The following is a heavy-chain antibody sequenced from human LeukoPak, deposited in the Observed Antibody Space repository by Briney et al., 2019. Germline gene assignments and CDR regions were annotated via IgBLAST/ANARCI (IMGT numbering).Heavy chain of an antibody. CDR1: GYTFTSYD. Sequence: ASVTVSCKASGYTFTSYDINWVRQAPGQGLEWMGWMNPNSGNTGYAQKFQGRVTVTRNTSISTAYMELSSLRSEDTAVYYCARADCSGGSCYLPDAFDIWGQGTMVTVSS. CDR3: ARADCSGGSCYLPDAFDI. V-gene: IGHV1-8*03. D-gene: IGHD2-15*01. J-gene: IGHJ3*02. CDR2: MNPNSGNT.